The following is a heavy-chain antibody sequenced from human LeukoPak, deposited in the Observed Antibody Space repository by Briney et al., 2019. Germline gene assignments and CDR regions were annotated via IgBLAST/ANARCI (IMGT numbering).Heavy chain of an antibody. CDR1: GFTYSNVW. Sequence: GGSLRLSCASSGFTYSNVWMNWVRQAPGKGLEWVGRIKTNAEGGTLDYTAPVKGRFTISRDDSKNTLYLQMDSLEVEDTGMYYCTTGIDDEGGYWGQGTLVTVSS. V-gene: IGHV3-15*07. J-gene: IGHJ4*02. CDR3: TTGIDDEGGY. D-gene: IGHD3-3*02. CDR2: IKTNAEGGTL.